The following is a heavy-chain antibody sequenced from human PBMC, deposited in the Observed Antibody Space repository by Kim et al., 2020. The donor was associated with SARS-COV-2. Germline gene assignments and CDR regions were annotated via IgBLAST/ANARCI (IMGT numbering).Heavy chain of an antibody. J-gene: IGHJ4*02. CDR1: GFTFSDYY. CDR3: AGGVSAPDY. CDR2: ISSSGRTI. Sequence: GGSLRLSCAAAGFTFSDYYMSWIRQAPGKGLGWVSYISSSGRTIYYADSVKGRFTISRDNAKNSLYLQMSSLRAEDTAVYYCAGGVSAPDYWGQGTLVTVSS. D-gene: IGHD6-19*01. V-gene: IGHV3-11*01.